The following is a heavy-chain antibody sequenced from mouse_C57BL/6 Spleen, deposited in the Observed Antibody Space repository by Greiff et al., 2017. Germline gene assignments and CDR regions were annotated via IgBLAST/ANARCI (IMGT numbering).Heavy chain of an antibody. Sequence: VMLVESGGGLVKPGGSLKLSCAASGFTFSSYAMSWVRQTPEKRLAWVATLSDGGSYTYYPDNVKGRFTISRDNAKNNLYLQMSHLKAEDTAMYYCARGGYGRAWFAYWGQGTLVTVSA. CDR2: LSDGGSYT. CDR3: ARGGYGRAWFAY. V-gene: IGHV5-4*03. J-gene: IGHJ3*01. CDR1: GFTFSSYA. D-gene: IGHD1-1*01.